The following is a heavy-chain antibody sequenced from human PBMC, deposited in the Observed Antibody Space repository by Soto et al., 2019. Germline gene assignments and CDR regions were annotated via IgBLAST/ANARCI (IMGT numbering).Heavy chain of an antibody. CDR3: ARITPIAARPGWFDP. CDR2: IYYSGST. CDR1: GGSISSSSYY. D-gene: IGHD6-6*01. J-gene: IGHJ5*02. V-gene: IGHV4-39*01. Sequence: XATLSLTFTVSGGSISSSSYYWGWIRQPPGKGLEWIGSIYYSGSTYYNPSLKSRVTISVDTSKNQFSLKLSSVTAADTAVYYCARITPIAARPGWFDPWGQGTLVTVSS.